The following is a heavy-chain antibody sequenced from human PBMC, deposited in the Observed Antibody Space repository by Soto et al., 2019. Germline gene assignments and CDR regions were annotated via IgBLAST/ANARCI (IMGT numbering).Heavy chain of an antibody. D-gene: IGHD6-19*01. J-gene: IGHJ4*02. CDR1: GYTFTAYA. V-gene: IGHV1-3*05. CDR2: INAGNGNT. Sequence: QVQLVQSGAEEKKPGASVMVSCKASGYTFTAYAMHWVRQAPGQRLEWMGWINAGNGNTKYSQKFQGRVTITRDTSASTAYMELSSLRSEDTAAYYCARAVAVPADFDYWGQGTLVTVSS. CDR3: ARAVAVPADFDY.